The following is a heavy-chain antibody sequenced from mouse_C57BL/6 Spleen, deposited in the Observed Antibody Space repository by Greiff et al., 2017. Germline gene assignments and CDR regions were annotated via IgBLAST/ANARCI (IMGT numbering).Heavy chain of an antibody. V-gene: IGHV1-22*01. Sequence: VQLQQSGPELVKPGASVKMSCKASGYTFTDYNMHWVKQSHGKSLEWIGYINPNNGGTSYNQKFKGKATLTVNKSSSTAYMELRSLTSEDSAVYYCARSGGYDGYYVAWFAYWGQGTLVTVSA. CDR3: ARSGGYDGYYVAWFAY. CDR2: INPNNGGT. D-gene: IGHD2-3*01. J-gene: IGHJ3*01. CDR1: GYTFTDYN.